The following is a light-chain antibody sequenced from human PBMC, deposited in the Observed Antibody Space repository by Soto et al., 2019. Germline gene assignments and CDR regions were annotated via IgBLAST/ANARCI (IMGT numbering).Light chain of an antibody. CDR1: QSVYSSY. CDR2: GAS. V-gene: IGKV3-20*01. CDR3: HQYDSSSWT. Sequence: EIVLTQSPGTLSLSPGEIATVFCRASQSVYSSYLAWFQQKPGQAPRLLISGASRRATGIPDRFSGSGSGTDFTLTITRLEHEDFAVYYCHQYDSSSWTFGHGTKVE. J-gene: IGKJ1*01.